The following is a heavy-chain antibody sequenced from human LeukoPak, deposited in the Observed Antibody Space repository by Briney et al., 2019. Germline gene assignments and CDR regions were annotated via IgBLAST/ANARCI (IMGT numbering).Heavy chain of an antibody. CDR2: ISSSSSTI. Sequence: GGSLRLSCAASGFTFSSYSMNRVRQAPGKGLEWVSYISSSSSTIYYADSVKVRFTISRDNAKNSLYLQMNSLRAEDTAVYYCARVFYYGSGSYCWDYWGQGTLVTVSS. D-gene: IGHD3-10*01. CDR1: GFTFSSYS. CDR3: ARVFYYGSGSYCWDY. J-gene: IGHJ4*02. V-gene: IGHV3-48*01.